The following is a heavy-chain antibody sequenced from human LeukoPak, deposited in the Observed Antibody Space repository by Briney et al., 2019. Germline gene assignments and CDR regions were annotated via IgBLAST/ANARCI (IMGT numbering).Heavy chain of an antibody. CDR3: ARSRQASGLFSS. Sequence: SQILSLTCTVSGYAIISGGFSWNWIRQPPGKGLEWIGCIYDRGPAHYNPSLKSRFTISVDRPKNQFFLNVTSLTAADTAVYYCARSRQASGLFSSWGQGTLVVVSS. CDR1: GYAIISGGFS. V-gene: IGHV4-30-2*01. D-gene: IGHD3-10*01. J-gene: IGHJ5*02. CDR2: IYDRGPA.